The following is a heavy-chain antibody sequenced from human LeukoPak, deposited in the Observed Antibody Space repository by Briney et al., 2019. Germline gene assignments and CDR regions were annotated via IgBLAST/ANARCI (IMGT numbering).Heavy chain of an antibody. CDR1: GFTFSSSW. V-gene: IGHV3-74*01. D-gene: IGHD1-7*01. J-gene: IGHJ2*01. CDR3: ARAGNYYFDL. Sequence: GGSLRLSCAASGFTFSSSWMHWVRQGPGKGLVWVARMNADGRTINYADSVKGRFTISRDNAKNTLYLQMNSLRTEDAAVYYRARAGNYYFDLWGRGTQVTVSS. CDR2: MNADGRTI.